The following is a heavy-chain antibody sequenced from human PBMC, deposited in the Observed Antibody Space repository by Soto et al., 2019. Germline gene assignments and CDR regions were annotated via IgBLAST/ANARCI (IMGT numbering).Heavy chain of an antibody. V-gene: IGHV1-46*01. J-gene: IGHJ4*02. CDR3: ARAMDGGYDSEMGY. CDR2: ISPSGGST. CDR1: GYTFTSYY. D-gene: IGHD5-12*01. Sequence: ASVKVSCKASGYTFTSYYIHWVRQAPGQGLEWMGVISPSGGSTTYAQKFQGRVTMTRDTSTSTVYMEVRSLRSDDTAVYYCARAMDGGYDSEMGYWGQGTLVTVSS.